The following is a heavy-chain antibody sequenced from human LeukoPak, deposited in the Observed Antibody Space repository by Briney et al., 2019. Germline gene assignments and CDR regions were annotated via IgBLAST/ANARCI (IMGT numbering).Heavy chain of an antibody. CDR2: ISGSGGST. Sequence: PGGSLRLSCGASGFTFSSYAMSWVRQAPGKGLEWVSAISGSGGSTYYADSVKGRFTISRDNSKNTLYLQMNSLRAEDTAVYYCAKAGPRSRYGSTGIPIDYWGQGTLVTVSS. J-gene: IGHJ4*02. V-gene: IGHV3-23*01. CDR1: GFTFSSYA. CDR3: AKAGPRSRYGSTGIPIDY. D-gene: IGHD2-8*02.